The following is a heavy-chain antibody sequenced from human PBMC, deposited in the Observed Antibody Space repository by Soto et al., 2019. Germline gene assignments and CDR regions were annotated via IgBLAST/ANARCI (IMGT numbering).Heavy chain of an antibody. D-gene: IGHD2-2*01. J-gene: IGHJ5*02. CDR3: ASSLAGYCSSTSCYVVHPWFDP. CDR1: GGTFSSYT. Sequence: QVQLVQSGAEVKKPGSSVKVSCKASGGTFSSYTISWVRQAPGQGLEWMGRIIHILGIANYAQKFQGRDTITADKSTSTAYMELSSLRSEATAVYYCASSLAGYCSSTSCYVVHPWFDPWGQGTLVTVCS. CDR2: IIHILGIA. V-gene: IGHV1-69*02.